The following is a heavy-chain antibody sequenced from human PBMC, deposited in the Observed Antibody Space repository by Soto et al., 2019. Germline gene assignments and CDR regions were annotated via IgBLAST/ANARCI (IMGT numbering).Heavy chain of an antibody. CDR2: TIPIFGTA. Sequence: SVKISCKASGGTYSRYAITWVRQAPGQGLEWMGGTIPIFGTANYAQKFQGRVTITRDTSASTAYMELSSRRSEDMAVYYWARKSLSMVRGVVMLGLLDDFDLWGRGTMVTVSS. J-gene: IGHJ3*01. CDR1: GGTYSRYA. D-gene: IGHD3-10*01. CDR3: ARKSLSMVRGVVMLGLLDDFDL. V-gene: IGHV1-69*05.